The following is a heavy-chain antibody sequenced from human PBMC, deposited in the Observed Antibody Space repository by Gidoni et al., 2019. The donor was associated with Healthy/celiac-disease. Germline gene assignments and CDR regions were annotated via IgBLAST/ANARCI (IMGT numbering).Heavy chain of an antibody. D-gene: IGHD4-4*01. V-gene: IGHV3-11*06. CDR3: ARVSVTRIDY. J-gene: IGHJ4*02. Sequence: TISRDNAKNSLYLQMNSLRAEDTAVYYCARVSVTRIDYWGQGTLVTVSS.